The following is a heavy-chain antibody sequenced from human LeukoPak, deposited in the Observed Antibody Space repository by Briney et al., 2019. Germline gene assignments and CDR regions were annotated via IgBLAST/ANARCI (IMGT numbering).Heavy chain of an antibody. V-gene: IGHV3-23*01. CDR2: ISPSGGIT. Sequence: SGGSLRLSCAASGFTFSSHGMNWVRQAPGKGLEWVSGISPSGGITYYTDSVKGRFTISRDNSKNTVSLQMNSLRGEDTAVYYCAKDSAYYDSSGYYYRVPFDYWGQGTLVTVSS. J-gene: IGHJ4*02. CDR1: GFTFSSHG. CDR3: AKDSAYYDSSGYYYRVPFDY. D-gene: IGHD3-22*01.